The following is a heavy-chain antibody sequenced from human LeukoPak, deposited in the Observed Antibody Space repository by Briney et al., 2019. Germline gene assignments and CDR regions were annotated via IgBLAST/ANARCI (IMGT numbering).Heavy chain of an antibody. Sequence: GGSLRLSCAATGFTFSTFAMVWVRQPPGKGLEWVSSIFPSGGEVHYADSVRGRFTISRDNSKSTLSLQMNSLRAEDTAIYYCATYRQVLLPFESWGQGTLVTVSS. CDR2: IFPSGGEV. V-gene: IGHV3-23*01. CDR1: GFTFSTFA. J-gene: IGHJ4*02. CDR3: ATYRQVLLPFES. D-gene: IGHD2-8*02.